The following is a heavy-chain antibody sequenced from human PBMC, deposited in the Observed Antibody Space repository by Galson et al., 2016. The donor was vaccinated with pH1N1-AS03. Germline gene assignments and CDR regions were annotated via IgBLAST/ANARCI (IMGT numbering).Heavy chain of an antibody. CDR3: ARGRGYGQYYFDY. D-gene: IGHD3-10*01. V-gene: IGHV3-33*01. CDR1: GFSFSSFG. CDR2: IWYDGSNK. Sequence: SLRLSCAAPGFSFSSFGMHWVRQAPGKGLEWVAVIWYDGSNKYYADSEKGRFTISRDNTKNTLYLQMNSLRVEDTAVYFCARGRGYGQYYFDYWGQGTLVTVSS. J-gene: IGHJ4*02.